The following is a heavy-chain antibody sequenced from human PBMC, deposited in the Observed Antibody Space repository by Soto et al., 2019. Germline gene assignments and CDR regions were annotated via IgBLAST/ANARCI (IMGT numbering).Heavy chain of an antibody. V-gene: IGHV1-18*01. CDR1: GYSFTRYG. J-gene: IGHJ6*02. D-gene: IGHD3-16*01. CDR3: AMVDVYVTPSPQDV. Sequence: ASVKVSCKASGYSFTRYGIGWARQAPGQGLEWMGWINAYNGNTNYAQNLQGRLALTTDTSTTTAYMELRSLRSNDTAIYYCAMVDVYVTPSPQDVWGQGTTVTVSS. CDR2: INAYNGNT.